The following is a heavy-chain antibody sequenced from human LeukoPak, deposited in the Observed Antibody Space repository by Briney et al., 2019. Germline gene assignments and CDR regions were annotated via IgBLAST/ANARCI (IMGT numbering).Heavy chain of an antibody. D-gene: IGHD1-1*01. J-gene: IGHJ1*01. V-gene: IGHV3-30-3*01. CDR2: ISYDGSNK. CDR3: AREVEGDSQH. Sequence: PGRSLRLSCAASGFTFSSYAMHWVRQAPGKGLEWVAVISYDGSNKYYADSVKGRFTISRDNSKNTLYLQMKSLRAEDTAVFYCAREVEGDSQHWGQGTLVTVSS. CDR1: GFTFSSYA.